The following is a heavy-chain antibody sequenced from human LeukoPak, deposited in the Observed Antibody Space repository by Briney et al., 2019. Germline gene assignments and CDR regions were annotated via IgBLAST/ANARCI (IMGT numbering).Heavy chain of an antibody. V-gene: IGHV3-21*01. CDR1: GFSFNSHT. CDR3: AKLLMAMVRGVDIDC. Sequence: MTGGSLRLSCAASGFSFNSHTMNWVRQAPGKGMEWVSSISGGGSDIYYADSLKGRFTISRDNAKNSLYLQMNRLSAEDTAVYYCAKLLMAMVRGVDIDCWGQGTLVTVSS. J-gene: IGHJ4*02. D-gene: IGHD3-10*01. CDR2: ISGGGSDI.